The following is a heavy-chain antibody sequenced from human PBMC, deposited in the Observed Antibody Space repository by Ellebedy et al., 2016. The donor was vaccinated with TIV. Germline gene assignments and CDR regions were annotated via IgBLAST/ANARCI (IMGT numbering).Heavy chain of an antibody. CDR2: IYYSGST. D-gene: IGHD3-10*01. J-gene: IGHJ5*02. CDR3: ARWSGELLYVRWFDP. Sequence: SETLSLTCTVSSGSISSYYWGWIRQPPGKGLEWIGSIYYSGSTYYNPSLKSRVTISVETSKSQFSLKLSSVTAADTAVYYCARWSGELLYVRWFDPWGQGTLVTVSS. CDR1: SGSISSYY. V-gene: IGHV4-39*01.